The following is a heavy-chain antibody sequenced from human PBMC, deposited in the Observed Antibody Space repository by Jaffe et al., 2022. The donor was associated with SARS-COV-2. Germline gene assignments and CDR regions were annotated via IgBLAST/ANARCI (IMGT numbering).Heavy chain of an antibody. CDR1: GFTFSSYA. J-gene: IGHJ4*02. Sequence: EVQLLESGGGLVQPGGSLRLSCAASGFTFSSYAMSWVRQAPGEGLEWVSTISGSGGSTYYADSVKGRFTISRDNSKNTLYLQMSSLRAEDTAVYHCAKDQRSESSSYYWFDYWGQGTLVTVSS. CDR3: AKDQRSESSSYYWFDY. V-gene: IGHV3-23*01. D-gene: IGHD3-22*01. CDR2: ISGSGGST.